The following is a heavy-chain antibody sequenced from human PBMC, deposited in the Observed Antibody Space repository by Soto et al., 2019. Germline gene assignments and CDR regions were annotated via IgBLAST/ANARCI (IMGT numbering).Heavy chain of an antibody. CDR3: ASPPPICSSTSCYTEGVYYYYYGMDV. Sequence: GGSLRLSCAASGFTFSSYAMRWVRQAPGEGLEWVAVISYDGSNKYYADSVKGLFTISRDNSKNTLYLQMNSLRAEDTAVYYCASPPPICSSTSCYTEGVYYYYYGMDVWGQGTTVTVSS. D-gene: IGHD2-2*01. CDR2: ISYDGSNK. V-gene: IGHV3-30-3*01. CDR1: GFTFSSYA. J-gene: IGHJ6*02.